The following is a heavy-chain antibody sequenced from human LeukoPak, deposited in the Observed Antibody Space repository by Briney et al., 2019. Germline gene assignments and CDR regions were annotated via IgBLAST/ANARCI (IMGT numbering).Heavy chain of an antibody. D-gene: IGHD3-3*01. CDR2: IYYSGST. Sequence: SETLSLTCTVSGGSISSSSYYWGWIRQPPGKGLEWIGSIYYSGSTYYNPSLKSRVTISVDTSKNQFSLKLSSVTAADTAVYYCARHRNDFWSGYYPDYWGQRTLVTVSS. CDR3: ARHRNDFWSGYYPDY. V-gene: IGHV4-39*01. J-gene: IGHJ4*02. CDR1: GGSISSSSYY.